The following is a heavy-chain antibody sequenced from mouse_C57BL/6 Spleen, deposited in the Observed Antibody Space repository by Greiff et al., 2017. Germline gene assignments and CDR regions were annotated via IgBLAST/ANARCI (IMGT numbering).Heavy chain of an antibody. CDR2: IDPSDSCT. D-gene: IGHD2-1*01. Sequence: VQLQQPGAELVMPGASVKLSCKASGYTFTSYWMHWVKQRPGQGLEWIGEIDPSDSCTNYNQKLKSKSTLTVDKSSSTTYMQLRILTSDDAAVYYCARYGNYLDYWGQGTTLTVSS. CDR3: ARYGNYLDY. J-gene: IGHJ2*01. CDR1: GYTFTSYW. V-gene: IGHV1-69*01.